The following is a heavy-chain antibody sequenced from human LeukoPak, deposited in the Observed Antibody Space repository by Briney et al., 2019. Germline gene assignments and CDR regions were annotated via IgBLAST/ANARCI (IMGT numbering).Heavy chain of an antibody. CDR2: ISSSSSYI. Sequence: GGSLRLSCATSGFTFSSYAMNWVRQAPGKGLEWVSSISSSSSYIYYADSVKGRFTISRDNAKNSLYLQMNSLRAEDTAVYYCARVLYCSSTSCFYHFDYWGQGTLVTVSS. V-gene: IGHV3-21*01. CDR1: GFTFSSYA. CDR3: ARVLYCSSTSCFYHFDY. J-gene: IGHJ4*02. D-gene: IGHD2-2*01.